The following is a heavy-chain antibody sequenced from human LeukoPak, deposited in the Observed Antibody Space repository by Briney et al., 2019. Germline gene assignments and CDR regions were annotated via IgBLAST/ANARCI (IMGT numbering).Heavy chain of an antibody. J-gene: IGHJ3*02. CDR3: ARDRFGVLDAFDI. CDR1: GGTFSSYA. Sequence: SVKVSCKASGGTFSSYAISWVRQPPGQGLEWMGRIIPIFGTANYAQKFQGRVTITTDESTSTAYMELSSLRSEDTAVYYCARDRFGVLDAFDIWGQGTMVTVSS. D-gene: IGHD2-8*01. V-gene: IGHV1-69*05. CDR2: IIPIFGTA.